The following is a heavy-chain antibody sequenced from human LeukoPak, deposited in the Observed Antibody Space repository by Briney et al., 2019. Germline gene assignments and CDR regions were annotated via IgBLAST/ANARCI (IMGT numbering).Heavy chain of an antibody. CDR1: GGTFNKYA. CDR2: ILPMHAPA. D-gene: IGHD3-10*01. Sequence: SVKVSCKASGGTFNKYAITWVRQAPGQGLEWMGGILPMHAPARYAQNFQGRVTITTDESTSTAYIELSSLKSEDTALYYCARGAHSGSFSSWFHPWGQRTLVTVSS. CDR3: ARGAHSGSFSSWFHP. V-gene: IGHV1-69*05. J-gene: IGHJ5*02.